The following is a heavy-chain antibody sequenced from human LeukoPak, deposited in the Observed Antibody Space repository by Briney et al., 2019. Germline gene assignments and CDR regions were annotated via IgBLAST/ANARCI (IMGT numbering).Heavy chain of an antibody. V-gene: IGHV3-21*01. CDR1: GFTFSSYS. J-gene: IGHJ6*04. D-gene: IGHD3-10*02. Sequence: GRSLRLSRAASGFTFSSYSMNWVRQAPGKGLEWVSSITSSSSYIYYADSVKGRFTSSRDNAKNSLYLQMNSLRAEDTAVYYCAELGITMIGGVWGKGTTVTISS. CDR3: AELGITMIGGV. CDR2: ITSSSSYI.